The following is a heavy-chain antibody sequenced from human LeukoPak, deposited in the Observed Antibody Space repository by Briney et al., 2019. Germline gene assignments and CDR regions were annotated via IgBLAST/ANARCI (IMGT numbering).Heavy chain of an antibody. CDR3: ARDFLVAGTSTY. CDR2: INPNSGGR. V-gene: IGHV1-2*02. CDR1: GYTFTGYY. J-gene: IGHJ4*02. D-gene: IGHD6-19*01. Sequence: ASVKVSCKASGYTFTGYYMHWVRQAPGQGLEWMGWINPNSGGRKYAEKVQGRVTMTRDTSSSTAYMELSWLRFDDSAVYYCARDFLVAGTSTYWGQGTLVTVSS.